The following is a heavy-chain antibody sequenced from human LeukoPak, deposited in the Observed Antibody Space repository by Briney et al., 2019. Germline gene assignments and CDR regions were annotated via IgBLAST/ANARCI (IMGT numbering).Heavy chain of an antibody. D-gene: IGHD5-24*01. CDR3: AGDEGWTFDI. J-gene: IGHJ3*02. CDR2: IKQDGNDK. CDR1: GFSFSTHW. Sequence: GGSLRLSCAASGFSFSTHWMSWFRQAPGKGLEWVALIKQDGNDKHYVDSVKGRFTISRDNAKNSLYLQMNSLRADDTAVYYCAGDEGWTFDIWGQGTKVTVSS. V-gene: IGHV3-7*01.